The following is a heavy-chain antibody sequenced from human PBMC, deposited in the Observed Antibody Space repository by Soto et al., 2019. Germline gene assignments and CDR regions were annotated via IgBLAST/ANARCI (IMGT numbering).Heavy chain of an antibody. CDR2: IGGSGAPT. J-gene: IGHJ6*02. V-gene: IGHV3-23*01. CDR1: GFTFSSYA. CDR3: SKWGQLPDGMDF. D-gene: IGHD1-26*01. Sequence: GGSLRLSCAASGFTFSSYAMKWVRQAPGKGLEWVSLIGGSGAPTYYADSVKGRFTISRDNSRNTLYLQMNSLRAEDTAVYYFSKWGQLPDGMDFRGQGITVT.